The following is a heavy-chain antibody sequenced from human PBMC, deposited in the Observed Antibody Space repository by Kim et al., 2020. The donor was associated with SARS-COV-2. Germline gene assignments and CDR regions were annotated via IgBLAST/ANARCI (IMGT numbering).Heavy chain of an antibody. J-gene: IGHJ4*02. CDR2: ISSSSSYI. CDR1: GFTFSSYS. D-gene: IGHD2-21*02. CDR3: ARDHAGYCGGDGHHLIDY. V-gene: IGHV3-21*01. Sequence: GGSLRLSCAASGFTFSSYSMHWVRQAPGKGLVWVSCISSSSSYIYYADSVKGRFTISRDNAKNTLYLQMNSLRAEDTAVYYCARDHAGYCGGDGHHLIDYWGQGTPVTVSS.